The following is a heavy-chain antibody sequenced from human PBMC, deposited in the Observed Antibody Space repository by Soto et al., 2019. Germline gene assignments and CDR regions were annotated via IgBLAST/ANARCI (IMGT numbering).Heavy chain of an antibody. CDR1: GAPITTTKW. CDR2: LSRGDER. J-gene: IGHJ6*02. CDR3: EARTTSYTWGV. D-gene: IGHD1-26*01. Sequence: QVQLQESGPGLVKPSETLSLTCTVSGAPITTTKWWAWVRLPPGKGLEWIGELSRGDERSSNPSLEVRFTMSLDTSNTHFSLTLPSVTAADTAISYCEARTTSYTWGVWGRGTSVTVSS. V-gene: IGHV4-4*02.